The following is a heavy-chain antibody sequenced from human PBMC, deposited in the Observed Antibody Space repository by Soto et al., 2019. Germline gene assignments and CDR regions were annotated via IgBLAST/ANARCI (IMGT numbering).Heavy chain of an antibody. Sequence: GGSLRLSCAASGFTFSSSAMSWVRQAPGTGLEWVSAISGSGGSTYYADSVKGRFTISRDNSKNTLYLQMNSLRAEDTAVYYCAKDLGYSGYDYLGALYFDYWGQGTLVTVSS. V-gene: IGHV3-23*01. J-gene: IGHJ4*02. CDR2: ISGSGGST. CDR3: AKDLGYSGYDYLGALYFDY. D-gene: IGHD5-12*01. CDR1: GFTFSSSA.